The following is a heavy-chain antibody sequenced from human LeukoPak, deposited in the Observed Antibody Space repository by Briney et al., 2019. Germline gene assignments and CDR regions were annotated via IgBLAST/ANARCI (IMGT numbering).Heavy chain of an antibody. CDR3: ARSPIGILFITGG. CDR1: GYTFNTYG. V-gene: IGHV1-2*02. J-gene: IGHJ4*02. Sequence: ASVKVSCKASGYTFNTYGMNWVRQAPGQGLEWMGWINPNSGGTNYAQKFQGRVTMTRDTSTSTASMELTWLRKDDTAVYYCARSPIGILFITGGWGQGTLVTVSS. D-gene: IGHD2-15*01. CDR2: INPNSGGT.